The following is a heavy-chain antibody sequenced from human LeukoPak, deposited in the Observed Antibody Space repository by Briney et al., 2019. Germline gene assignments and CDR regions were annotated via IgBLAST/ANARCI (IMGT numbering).Heavy chain of an antibody. D-gene: IGHD3-22*01. CDR2: IYYSGST. Sequence: PSETLSLTCTVSGGSISSYYWSWIRQPPGKGLEWIGYIYYSGSTNYNPSLKSRVTISVDPSKNQFSLKLSSVTAADTAVYYCARLYYYDSSGYPDYWGQGTLVTVSS. V-gene: IGHV4-59*08. CDR3: ARLYYYDSSGYPDY. J-gene: IGHJ4*02. CDR1: GGSISSYY.